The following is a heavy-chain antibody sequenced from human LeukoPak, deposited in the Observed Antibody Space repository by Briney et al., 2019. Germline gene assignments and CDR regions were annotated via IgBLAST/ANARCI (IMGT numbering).Heavy chain of an antibody. Sequence: GGSLRLSCAASGFTFSSYWMSWVRQAPGKGLEWVANIKQDGSEKYYVDSVKGRFTISRDNAKNSLYLQMNSLRAEDTAVYYCARGLVNRGPGTYNSRDYWGQGTLIIVSS. CDR2: IKQDGSEK. CDR3: ARGLVNRGPGTYNSRDY. V-gene: IGHV3-7*01. J-gene: IGHJ4*02. CDR1: GFTFSSYW. D-gene: IGHD1-26*01.